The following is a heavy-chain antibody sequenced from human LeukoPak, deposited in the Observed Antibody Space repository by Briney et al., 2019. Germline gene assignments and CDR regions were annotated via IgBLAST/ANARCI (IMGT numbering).Heavy chain of an antibody. Sequence: GGSLRLSCAASGFTFSSYAMSWVRQAPGKGLEWVSGISGSGGTTYYADSVKGRFAISRDNSKNTLYLQMNSLRAEDTAVYYCAKDRSFGGGLPWNLWGRGTLVTVSS. V-gene: IGHV3-23*01. J-gene: IGHJ2*01. D-gene: IGHD3-16*01. CDR1: GFTFSSYA. CDR3: AKDRSFGGGLPWNL. CDR2: ISGSGGTT.